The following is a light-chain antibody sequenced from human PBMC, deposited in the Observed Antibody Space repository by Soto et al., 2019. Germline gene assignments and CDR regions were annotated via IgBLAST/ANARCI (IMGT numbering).Light chain of an antibody. Sequence: QSPATRSVSTEERVTLSCRASQSVSSLLAWYQQKPGQAPRLLIYSTSTRATGIPARFSGSGSGTEFTLTISSLQSEDFAIYYCQQYHYWPYTFGQGTK. CDR3: QQYHYWPYT. CDR1: QSVSSL. V-gene: IGKV3-15*01. J-gene: IGKJ2*01. CDR2: STS.